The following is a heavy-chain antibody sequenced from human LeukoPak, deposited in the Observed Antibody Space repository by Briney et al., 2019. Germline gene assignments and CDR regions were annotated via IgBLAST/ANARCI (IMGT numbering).Heavy chain of an antibody. CDR2: IYYSGST. Sequence: PSETLSLTCAVSGGSISSYYWSWIRQPPGKGLEWIGYIYYSGSTYYNPSLKSRVTISVDTSKNQFSLRLNSVTPSDTAVYYCARGSGSSFNWFDTWGQGTLVTVSS. D-gene: IGHD3-10*01. CDR3: ARGSGSSFNWFDT. CDR1: GGSISSYY. J-gene: IGHJ5*02. V-gene: IGHV4-59*01.